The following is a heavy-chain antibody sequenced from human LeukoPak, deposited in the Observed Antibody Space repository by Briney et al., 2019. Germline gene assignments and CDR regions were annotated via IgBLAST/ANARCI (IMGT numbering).Heavy chain of an antibody. CDR3: ARHFNLKGFDS. V-gene: IGHV1-2*02. J-gene: IGHJ4*02. CDR1: GYTFTVYY. D-gene: IGHD3-9*01. CDR2: INPNSGDT. Sequence: ASVKVSCKASGYTFTVYYMHWVRQAPGKGLEWMGGINPNSGDTNYAQEFQGRVTMTRDTSIRTVYMELSRLRSDDTAVYYCARHFNLKGFDSWGQGTLITVSS.